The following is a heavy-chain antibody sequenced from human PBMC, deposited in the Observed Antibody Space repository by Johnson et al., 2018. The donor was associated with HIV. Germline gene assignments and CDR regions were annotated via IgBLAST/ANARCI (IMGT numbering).Heavy chain of an antibody. CDR3: NTGGGFDAFDI. V-gene: IGHV3-30*04. D-gene: IGHD3-10*01. Sequence: QVQLVESGGGVVQPGRSLRLSCAASGFTFSSYAMHWVRQAPGKGLEWVAVISYDGSNKYYADSGKGRITISRDNSKNTLYVQMNSLRAEDTAGYYCNTGGGFDAFDIWGPGTMVSVS. J-gene: IGHJ3*02. CDR1: GFTFSSYA. CDR2: ISYDGSNK.